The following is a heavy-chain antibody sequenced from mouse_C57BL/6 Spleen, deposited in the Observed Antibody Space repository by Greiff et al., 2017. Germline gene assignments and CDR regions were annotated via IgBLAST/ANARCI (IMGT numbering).Heavy chain of an antibody. Sequence: VHLVESGAELARPGASVKMSCKASGYTFTSYTMHWVKQRPGQGLEWIGYINPSSGYTKYNQKFKDKATLTADKSSSTAYMQLSSLTSEDSAVYYCARGGYGSSYVYFEGWGTGTTVTVSS. CDR2: INPSSGYT. D-gene: IGHD1-1*01. CDR1: GYTFTSYT. CDR3: ARGGYGSSYVYFEG. V-gene: IGHV1-4*01. J-gene: IGHJ1*03.